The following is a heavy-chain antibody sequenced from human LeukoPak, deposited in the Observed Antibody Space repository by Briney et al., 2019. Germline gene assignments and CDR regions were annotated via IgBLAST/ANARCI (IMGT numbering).Heavy chain of an antibody. J-gene: IGHJ4*02. D-gene: IGHD3-3*01. CDR1: GYTFTSYY. Sequence: ASVKASCKASGYTFTSYYMHWVRQAPGQGLEWMGIINPSGGSTSYAQKFQGRVTITADESTSTAYMELSSLRSEDTAVYYCAREVTIFHPNRDSYYFDYWGQGTLVTVSS. V-gene: IGHV1-46*01. CDR2: INPSGGST. CDR3: AREVTIFHPNRDSYYFDY.